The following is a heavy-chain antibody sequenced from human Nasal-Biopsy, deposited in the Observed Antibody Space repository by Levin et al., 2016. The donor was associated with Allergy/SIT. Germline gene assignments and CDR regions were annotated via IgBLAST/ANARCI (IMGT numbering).Heavy chain of an antibody. CDR1: GFSFRNYA. Sequence: GESLKISCAASGFSFRNYAMTWVRQAPGKGLEWVSAISGSGDNTYYADSVRGRVTVSRDNSKNTLYLEINRLRDEDTAVYYCARDAAEVYNLHYISFYFYYMDVWGRGTTATVSS. CDR2: ISGSGDNT. J-gene: IGHJ6*03. D-gene: IGHD1-20*01. CDR3: ARDAAEVYNLHYISFYFYYMDV. V-gene: IGHV3-23*01.